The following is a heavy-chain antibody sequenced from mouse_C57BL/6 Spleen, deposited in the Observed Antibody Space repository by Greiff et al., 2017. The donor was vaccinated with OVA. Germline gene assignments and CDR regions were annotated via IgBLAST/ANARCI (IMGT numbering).Heavy chain of an antibody. CDR3: ARPFTTVVENYAMDY. V-gene: IGHV1-20*01. D-gene: IGHD1-1*01. Sequence: EVQLVESGPELVKPGDSVKISCKASGYSFTGYFMNWVMQSHGKSLEWIGRINPYNGDTFYNQKFKGKATLTVDKSSSTAHMELRSLTSEDSAVYYCARPFTTVVENYAMDYWGQGTSVTVSS. CDR2: INPYNGDT. CDR1: GYSFTGYF. J-gene: IGHJ4*01.